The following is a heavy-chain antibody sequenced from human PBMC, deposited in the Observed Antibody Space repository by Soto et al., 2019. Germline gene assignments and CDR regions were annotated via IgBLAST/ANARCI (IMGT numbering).Heavy chain of an antibody. J-gene: IGHJ3*02. Sequence: QVQLQQWGAGLLKPSETLSLTCAVYGGSFSGYYWSWIRHPPGKGLEWSGEINHSGSTNYNPSPKSRVTISVDTSKNQFSLKLSSVTAADTAVYYCATYYCSGSYGAFDIWCQGTMVTVSS. CDR1: GGSFSGYY. CDR3: ATYYCSGSYGAFDI. V-gene: IGHV4-34*01. CDR2: INHSGST. D-gene: IGHD3-10*01.